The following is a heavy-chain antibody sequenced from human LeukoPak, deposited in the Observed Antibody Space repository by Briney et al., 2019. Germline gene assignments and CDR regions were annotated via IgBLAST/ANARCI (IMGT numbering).Heavy chain of an antibody. CDR3: ARDEGRGSGSYFPNYFDY. CDR1: GYTFTSYY. Sequence: ASVTVSCKASGYTFTSYYMHWVRQAPGEGLEWMGWISAKNGDTKYVQKFQGRVTMTTDTSTSTAYMDLRTLRSDDTAVYYCARDEGRGSGSYFPNYFDYWGQGTLVTVSS. J-gene: IGHJ4*02. CDR2: ISAKNGDT. V-gene: IGHV1-18*04. D-gene: IGHD3-10*01.